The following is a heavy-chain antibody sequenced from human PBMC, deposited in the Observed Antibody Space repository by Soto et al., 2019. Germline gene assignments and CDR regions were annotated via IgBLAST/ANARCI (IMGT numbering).Heavy chain of an antibody. D-gene: IGHD6-19*01. CDR1: GGTFSSYT. J-gene: IGHJ4*02. V-gene: IGHV1-69*02. Sequence: QVQLVQSGAEVKKPGSSVKVSCKASGGTFSSYTISWVRQAPGQGLEWMGRIIPILGIANYAQKFQGRVTITADKSTNTAYMELSSLRSEDTAVYYCTGYSSVWHDYGGQGNRVSVSS. CDR2: IIPILGIA. CDR3: TGYSSVWHDY.